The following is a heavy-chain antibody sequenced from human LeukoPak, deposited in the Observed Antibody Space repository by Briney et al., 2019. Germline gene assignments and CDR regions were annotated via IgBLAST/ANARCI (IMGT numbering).Heavy chain of an antibody. Sequence: PGGSLRLSCAASGFTFDDYAMHWVRQAPGKGLEWVSGISWNSGSIGYADSVKGRFTISRDNAKNSLYLQMNSLRAEDTALYYCAKDSTHYDILTGYYDYWGQGTLVTVSS. V-gene: IGHV3-9*01. CDR2: ISWNSGSI. CDR3: AKDSTHYDILTGYYDY. D-gene: IGHD3-9*01. J-gene: IGHJ4*02. CDR1: GFTFDDYA.